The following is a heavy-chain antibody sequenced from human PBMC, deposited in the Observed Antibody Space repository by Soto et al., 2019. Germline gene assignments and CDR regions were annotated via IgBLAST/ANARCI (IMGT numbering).Heavy chain of an antibody. CDR3: VSARITMIVVVIGALYYYYGMDV. D-gene: IGHD3-22*01. CDR1: EFTFSNSD. CDR2: VSWNGSRT. J-gene: IGHJ6*02. Sequence: AGGSMRLSYAAFEFTFSNSDMNWVHQTQGKGLEWVSGVSWNGSRTHYADSVKGRFIISRDNSRNTLYLQTNSLRAEDTAVYYCVSARITMIVVVIGALYYYYGMDVWGQGTTVTVS. V-gene: IGHV3-35*01.